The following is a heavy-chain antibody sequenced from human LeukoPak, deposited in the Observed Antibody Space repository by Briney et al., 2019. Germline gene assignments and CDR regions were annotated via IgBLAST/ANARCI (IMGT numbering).Heavy chain of an antibody. CDR1: GYTFTSYY. Sequence: ASVKVSCKASGYTFTSYYMHWVRQAPGQGLEWMGIINPSGGSTSYAQKFQGRVTMTRDTSTSTVYMELSSLGSEDTAVYYCARGKSSGDWRGVPWQQLVGRNWFDPWGQGTLVTVSS. J-gene: IGHJ5*02. D-gene: IGHD6-13*01. V-gene: IGHV1-46*01. CDR3: ARGKSSGDWRGVPWQQLVGRNWFDP. CDR2: INPSGGST.